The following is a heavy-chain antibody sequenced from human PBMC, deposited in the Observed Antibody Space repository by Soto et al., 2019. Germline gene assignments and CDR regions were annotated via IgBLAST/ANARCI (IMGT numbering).Heavy chain of an antibody. CDR1: GGSVSSDNYY. CDR3: ARHYYDSGAYHFVGLDY. D-gene: IGHD3-22*01. J-gene: IGHJ4*02. Sequence: SETLSLTCTVSGGSVSSDNYYWSWIRQSPWKGLEWIGYIYYSGSTYSNPSLNGRVTISVDTSKNQFSLKLSSVTAADTALYFCARHYYDSGAYHFVGLDYWGQGXLVTVYS. CDR2: IYYSGST. V-gene: IGHV4-30-4*01.